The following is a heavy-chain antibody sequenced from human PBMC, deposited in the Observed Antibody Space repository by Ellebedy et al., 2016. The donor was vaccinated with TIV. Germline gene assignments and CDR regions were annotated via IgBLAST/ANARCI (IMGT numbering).Heavy chain of an antibody. CDR2: IKQDGSEQ. CDR3: ARGLSDYGDFKLDS. CDR1: GFTFSTYW. D-gene: IGHD4-17*01. Sequence: GESLKISCEASGFTFSTYWMNWVRQAPGKGLEWVANIKQDGSEQQYVDSVKGRFTISRDNANKKSLYLQMNNVRVEDTALYFCARGLSDYGDFKLDSWGHGTLVTVSS. V-gene: IGHV3-7*03. J-gene: IGHJ5*01.